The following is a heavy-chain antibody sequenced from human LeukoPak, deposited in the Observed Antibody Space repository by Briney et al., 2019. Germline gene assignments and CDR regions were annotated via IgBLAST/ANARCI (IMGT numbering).Heavy chain of an antibody. J-gene: IGHJ4*02. CDR2: INPNSGGT. D-gene: IGHD3-10*01. CDR3: ARGGGREGFDFDY. CDR1: GYTFTGYY. V-gene: IGHV1-2*02. Sequence: ASVKVSCKASGYTFTGYYMHWVRQAPGQGLEWMGWINPNSGGTNYAQKFQGRVTMTRDTSISTAYMELSRLRSDDTAGYYCARGGGREGFDFDYWGQGTLVTVSS.